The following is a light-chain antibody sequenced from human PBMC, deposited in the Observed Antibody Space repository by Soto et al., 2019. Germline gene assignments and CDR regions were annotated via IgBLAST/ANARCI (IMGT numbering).Light chain of an antibody. CDR2: AAS. CDR3: QQLNSYPRT. Sequence: DLQLTQSPSFLSASVGDRVTITCRASQGISSYLAWYQQKPGKAPKLLIYAASTLQSGVPSRFSSSGSGTDFSLTISSLQPEDFASYYCQQLNSYPRTFGQGTRLEIK. J-gene: IGKJ5*01. V-gene: IGKV1-9*01. CDR1: QGISSY.